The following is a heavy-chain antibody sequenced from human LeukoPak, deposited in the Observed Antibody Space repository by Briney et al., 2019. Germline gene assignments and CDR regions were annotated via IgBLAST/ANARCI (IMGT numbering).Heavy chain of an antibody. CDR3: ANTVVRGVASMDV. Sequence: LEXVXAISGSGATTYYADAVKGRFTISRDNSRNTLYLQMHSLGGEDTAVYYCANTVVRGVASMDVWGRGATVTVSS. D-gene: IGHD3-10*01. CDR2: ISGSGATT. J-gene: IGHJ6*02. V-gene: IGHV3-23*01.